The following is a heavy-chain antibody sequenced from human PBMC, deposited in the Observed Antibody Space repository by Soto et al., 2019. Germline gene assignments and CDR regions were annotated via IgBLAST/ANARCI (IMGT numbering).Heavy chain of an antibody. Sequence: ASVKVSCKVSGYTLTELSMHWVRQAPGKGLEWMGGFDPEDGETIYAQKFQGRVTMTEDTSTDTAYMELSSLRSEDTAVYYCATGEGVNILLKHWSEGTLVTFPS. D-gene: IGHD3-10*01. V-gene: IGHV1-24*01. CDR2: FDPEDGET. J-gene: IGHJ1*01. CDR3: ATGEGVNILLKH. CDR1: GYTLTELS.